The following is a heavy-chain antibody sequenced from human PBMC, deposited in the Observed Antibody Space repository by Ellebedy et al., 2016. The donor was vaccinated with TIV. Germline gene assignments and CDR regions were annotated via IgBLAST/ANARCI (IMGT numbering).Heavy chain of an antibody. CDR3: GRGPAGDN. CDR2: ISGGGGTT. Sequence: GGSLRLSCAASGFTFSSYAMTWVRQAPGKGLEWVSGISGGGGTTYYADSVKGRFTISSDSSKNTLYLQMNSLTSEDTAVYYCGRGPAGDNWGQGTLVTVSS. J-gene: IGHJ4*02. V-gene: IGHV3-23*01. CDR1: GFTFSSYA.